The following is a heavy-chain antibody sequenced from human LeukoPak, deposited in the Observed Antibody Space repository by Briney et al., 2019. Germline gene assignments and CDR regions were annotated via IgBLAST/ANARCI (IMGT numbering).Heavy chain of an antibody. V-gene: IGHV1-2*02. J-gene: IGHJ5*02. D-gene: IGHD5-18*01. CDR2: INPNSGGT. Sequence: VASVKVSCKASGYTFTGYYMHWVRQAPGQGLEWMGWINPNSGGTNYAQKFQGRVTMTRDTSISTAYMELSRLRSDDTAVYYCARGNVDTAMVGFDPWGQGTLVTVSS. CDR3: ARGNVDTAMVGFDP. CDR1: GYTFTGYY.